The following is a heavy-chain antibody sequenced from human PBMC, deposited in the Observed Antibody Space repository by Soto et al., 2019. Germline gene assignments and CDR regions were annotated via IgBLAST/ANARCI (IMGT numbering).Heavy chain of an antibody. CDR3: AATYYDILTGYASDYYYGMDV. D-gene: IGHD3-9*01. CDR1: GFTFTSSA. CDR2: IVVGSGNT. Sequence: VASVKVSCKASGFTFTSSAVQWVRQARGQRLEWIGWIVVGSGNTNYAQKFQERVTITRDMSTSTAYMELSSLRSEDTAVYYCAATYYDILTGYASDYYYGMDVWGQGTTVTVSS. J-gene: IGHJ6*02. V-gene: IGHV1-58*01.